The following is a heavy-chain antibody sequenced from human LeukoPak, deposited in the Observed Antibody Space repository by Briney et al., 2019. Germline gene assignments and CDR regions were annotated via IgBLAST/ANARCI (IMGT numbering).Heavy chain of an antibody. Sequence: GGSLRLSCAASGFTFSSYGMHWVRQAPGKGLEWVAVISYDGSNKYYADFVKGRFTISRDNSKNTLYLQMNSLRAEDTAVYYCAKDYGDYGNDAFDIWGQGTMVTVSS. CDR2: ISYDGSNK. V-gene: IGHV3-30*18. CDR1: GFTFSSYG. CDR3: AKDYGDYGNDAFDI. J-gene: IGHJ3*02. D-gene: IGHD4-17*01.